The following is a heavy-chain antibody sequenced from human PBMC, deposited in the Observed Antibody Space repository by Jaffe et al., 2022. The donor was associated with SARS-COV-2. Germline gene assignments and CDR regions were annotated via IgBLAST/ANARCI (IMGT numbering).Heavy chain of an antibody. Sequence: QPQLQESGPGLVKPSETLSLTCSVSGGSITSSSYYWGWIRQPPGKGLEWIGTIYYTGSTYYNPSLESRVTISVDTSKNQFSLKLSSVTAADTAVYYCGGAPSQGTKHLSPFDYWGQGTLVTVSS. V-gene: IGHV4-39*01. J-gene: IGHJ4*02. CDR3: GGAPSQGTKHLSPFDY. CDR1: GGSITSSSYY. D-gene: IGHD3-10*01. CDR2: IYYTGST.